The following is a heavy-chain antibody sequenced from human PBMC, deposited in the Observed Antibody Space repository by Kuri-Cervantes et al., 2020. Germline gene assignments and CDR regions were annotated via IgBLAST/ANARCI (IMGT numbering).Heavy chain of an antibody. CDR3: ARDQDYDILTGYYL. Sequence: GESLKISCAASGFTFSNAWMSWVRQAPGKGLVWVSRINSDGSSTSYADSVKGRFTISRDNAKNTLYLQMNSLRAEDTAVYYCARDQDYDILTGYYLWGQGTLVTVSS. CDR1: GFTFSNAW. D-gene: IGHD3-9*01. J-gene: IGHJ4*02. CDR2: INSDGSST. V-gene: IGHV3-74*01.